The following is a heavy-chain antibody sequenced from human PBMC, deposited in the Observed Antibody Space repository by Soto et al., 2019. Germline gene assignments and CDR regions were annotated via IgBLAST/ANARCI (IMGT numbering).Heavy chain of an antibody. CDR2: IIPIFGTA. D-gene: IGHD2-2*01. CDR1: GGTFSSYA. CDR3: ASGVVPAAIALWFDP. Sequence: SVKVSCKASGGTFSSYAISWVRQAPGQGLEWMGGIIPIFGTANYAQKFQGRVTITADESTSTAYMELSSLRSEDTAVYYCASGVVPAAIALWFDPWGQGTLVTVSS. J-gene: IGHJ5*02. V-gene: IGHV1-69*13.